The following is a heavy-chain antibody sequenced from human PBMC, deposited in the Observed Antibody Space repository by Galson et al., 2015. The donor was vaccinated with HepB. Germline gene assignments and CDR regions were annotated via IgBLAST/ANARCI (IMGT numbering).Heavy chain of an antibody. J-gene: IGHJ4*02. CDR2: IKQDGSEK. Sequence: SLRLSCAASGFPFSNYWMTWVRQAPGKGLEWVANIKQDGSEKYSVDSVTGRFSISKDNANNSLYLQMNSLRAEDTAVYYCAREASRALIVVATFDYWGQGNLVTVSS. V-gene: IGHV3-7*03. D-gene: IGHD3-22*01. CDR1: GFPFSNYW. CDR3: AREASRALIVVATFDY.